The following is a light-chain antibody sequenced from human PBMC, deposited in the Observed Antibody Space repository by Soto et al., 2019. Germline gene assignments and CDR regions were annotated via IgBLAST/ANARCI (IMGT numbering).Light chain of an antibody. CDR3: QQSYSTPRT. V-gene: IGKV1-39*01. J-gene: IGKJ1*01. CDR1: QNIRNY. Sequence: DIQMTQSPSSLSASVGDRVTITCRASQNIRNYLNWYQQKPGKAPNLLIYGASTSQSGVPSRFSGSGFETDFTLTISSLQPEDFATYYCQQSYSTPRTFGQGTKVEIK. CDR2: GAS.